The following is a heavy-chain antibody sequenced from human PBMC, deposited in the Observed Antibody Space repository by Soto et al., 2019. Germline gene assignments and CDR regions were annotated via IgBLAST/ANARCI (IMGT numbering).Heavy chain of an antibody. V-gene: IGHV4-38-2*02. D-gene: IGHD6-13*01. CDR1: GYSISSGYY. J-gene: IGHJ3*01. Sequence: SETLSLTCAVSGYSISSGYYWGWIRQPPGKGLEWIGSIYHSGSTYYNPSLKSRVTISVDTSKNQFSLKLSSVTAADTAVYYCARDISSWFFLDAFDLWGQVTIVTVS. CDR2: IYHSGST. CDR3: ARDISSWFFLDAFDL.